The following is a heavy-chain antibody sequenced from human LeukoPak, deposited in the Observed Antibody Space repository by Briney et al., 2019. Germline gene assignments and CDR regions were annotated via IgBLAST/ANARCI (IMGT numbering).Heavy chain of an antibody. J-gene: IGHJ4*02. D-gene: IGHD3-10*01. Sequence: SEILSLTCSVSGDSFSSTNYYLGWIRQPPGKGLEWVGSMYYTGNTYYNPSLKSRVTISIDTSKNQFSLKLNSVTAADTAVYYCASGTMVRGVIDHFDYWGQGTLVTVSS. CDR1: GDSFSSTNYY. V-gene: IGHV4-39*07. CDR3: ASGTMVRGVIDHFDY. CDR2: MYYTGNT.